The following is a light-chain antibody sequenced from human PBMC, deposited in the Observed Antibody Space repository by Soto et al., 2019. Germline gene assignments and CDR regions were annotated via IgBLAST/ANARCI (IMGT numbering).Light chain of an antibody. CDR2: AAS. J-gene: IGKJ4*01. CDR1: QAISSY. V-gene: IGKV1-9*01. Sequence: DIQLTQSPSFMSASVGDRGTINCRASQAISSYLDWYQQKPGKGPKLLIHAASTLQSGVPLRFSGSGSGTEFTLTISSLQPEEFATYYCLKLNSYPLTFGGGNKVDIK. CDR3: LKLNSYPLT.